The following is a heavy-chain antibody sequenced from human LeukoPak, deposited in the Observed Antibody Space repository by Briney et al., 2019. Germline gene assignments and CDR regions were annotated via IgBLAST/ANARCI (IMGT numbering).Heavy chain of an antibody. V-gene: IGHV1-2*05. CDR2: INPNSGGT. J-gene: IGHJ4*02. CDR3: ARDLRYYDYVWGSYRLNY. Sequence: ASVKVSCKASGYTFTGYYMHWVRQAPGQGLEWMGRINPNSGGTNYAQKFQGRVTMTRDTSISTAYMELSRLRSDDTDVYYCARDLRYYDYVWGSYRLNYWGQGTLVTVSS. D-gene: IGHD3-16*02. CDR1: GYTFTGYY.